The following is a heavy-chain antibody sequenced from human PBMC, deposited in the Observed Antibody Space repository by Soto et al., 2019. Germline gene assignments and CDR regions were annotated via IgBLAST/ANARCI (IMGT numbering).Heavy chain of an antibody. D-gene: IGHD3-3*01. CDR1: GFTFSSYS. CDR2: ISGSSDYT. Sequence: GGSLRLSCTASGFTFSSYSMNLVGQAPGKGLEWVSSISGSSDYTYYADSVLGRFTISRDNAKNSLFLQMNSLRADDTAVYYCARDPHDFSIGYFDFWGQGIPVTVSS. J-gene: IGHJ4*02. CDR3: ARDPHDFSIGYFDF. V-gene: IGHV3-21*01.